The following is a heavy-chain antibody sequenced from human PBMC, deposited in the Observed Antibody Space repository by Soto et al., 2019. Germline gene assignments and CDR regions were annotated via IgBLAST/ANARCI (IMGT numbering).Heavy chain of an antibody. CDR3: ARDHPIAVAGAFDY. CDR1: GFTFSSYA. V-gene: IGHV3-30-3*01. D-gene: IGHD6-19*01. CDR2: ITYNGSNK. Sequence: PGGSLRLSCAASGFTFSSYAMHWVRQAPGKGLEWVSYITYNGSNKYYADSVKGRFTISRDNAKNTLYLQMNSLRAEDTAVYYCARDHPIAVAGAFDYWGQGTLVTVSS. J-gene: IGHJ4*02.